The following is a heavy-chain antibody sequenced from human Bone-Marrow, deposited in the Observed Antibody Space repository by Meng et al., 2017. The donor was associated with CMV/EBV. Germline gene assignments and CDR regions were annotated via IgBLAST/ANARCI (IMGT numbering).Heavy chain of an antibody. J-gene: IGHJ6*02. CDR1: GYTFSSYG. CDR3: ARGRRRGYSYGHYYYGMDV. CDR2: ISTSNGNT. D-gene: IGHD5-18*01. V-gene: IGHV1-18*01. Sequence: ASVKVSCKASGYTFSSYGFSWVRQAPGQGLEWMGWISTSNGNTIYAQKIQDRVTMTRETSTSTVYMELRSLRSDDTAVYYCARGRRRGYSYGHYYYGMDVWGQGTTVTVSS.